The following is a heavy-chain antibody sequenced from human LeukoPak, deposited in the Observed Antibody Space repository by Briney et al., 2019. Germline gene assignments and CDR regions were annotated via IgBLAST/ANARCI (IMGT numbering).Heavy chain of an antibody. CDR1: GFTFSSYG. CDR2: ISGSGGIT. V-gene: IGHV3-23*01. Sequence: GGSLRLSCAASGFTFSSYGMNWVRQAPGKGREWVSGISGSGGITYYADSVKGRFSISRDNSKNTLYLQMNSLRAEDTAVYYCAKNTTVTIDYWGQGTLVTVSS. CDR3: AKNTTVTIDY. D-gene: IGHD4-17*01. J-gene: IGHJ4*02.